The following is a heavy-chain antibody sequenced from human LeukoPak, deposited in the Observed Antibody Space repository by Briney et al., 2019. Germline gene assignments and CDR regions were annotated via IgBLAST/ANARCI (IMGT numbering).Heavy chain of an antibody. CDR3: AKWGGSYYKGGYFDY. J-gene: IGHJ4*02. CDR1: GFTFSSYA. Sequence: GGSLRLSCAASGFTFSSYAMSWVRQAPGKGLEWVSAISGSGGSTYYADSVKGRFTISRDNSKNTRYLQMNSLRAEDTAVYYCAKWGGSYYKGGYFDYWGQGTLVTVSS. V-gene: IGHV3-23*01. CDR2: ISGSGGST. D-gene: IGHD1-26*01.